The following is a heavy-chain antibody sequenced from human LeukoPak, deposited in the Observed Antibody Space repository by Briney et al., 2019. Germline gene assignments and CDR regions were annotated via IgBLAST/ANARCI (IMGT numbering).Heavy chain of an antibody. D-gene: IGHD3-16*01. CDR2: IKSKTDGGTT. V-gene: IGHV3-15*01. CDR3: TTDRVYDYARPFDY. J-gene: IGHJ4*02. Sequence: GGSLRLSCAASGFTFSNAWMSWVRQAPGKGLEWVGRIKSKTDGGTTDYAAPVKGRFTISRDDSKNTLYLQMNSLKTEDTAVYYCTTDRVYDYARPFDYWGQGTLVTVSS. CDR1: GFTFSNAW.